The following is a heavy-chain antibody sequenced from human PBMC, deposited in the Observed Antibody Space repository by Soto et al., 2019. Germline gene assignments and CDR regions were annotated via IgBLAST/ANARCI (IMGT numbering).Heavy chain of an antibody. D-gene: IGHD1-26*01. CDR3: ARAQWELDY. Sequence: QVQLVESGGGLVKPGGSLRLSCAASGFTFSDYYMSWIRQAPGKGLEWVSYISTTGSFTNYADSLKGRFTISRDNAKNSRYLQINSLSGDDTAVYYCARAQWELDYWGQGTLVTVSS. J-gene: IGHJ4*02. CDR1: GFTFSDYY. V-gene: IGHV3-11*06. CDR2: ISTTGSFT.